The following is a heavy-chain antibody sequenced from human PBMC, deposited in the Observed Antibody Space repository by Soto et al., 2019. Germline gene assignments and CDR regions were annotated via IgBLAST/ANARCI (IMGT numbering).Heavy chain of an antibody. CDR1: GYTFNFYW. V-gene: IGHV1-18*01. CDR2: ISGFNGNT. J-gene: IGHJ4*02. D-gene: IGHD3-16*01. CDR3: ARIGVSSGHESPDFDS. Sequence: ASVKVSCRASGYTFNFYWITWLRQAPGQGLEWMGWISGFNGNTNYAADLQGRVTMTTDTSTSTAYMELRGLRSVDTAVYYCARIGVSSGHESPDFDSWGQGTLVTVSS.